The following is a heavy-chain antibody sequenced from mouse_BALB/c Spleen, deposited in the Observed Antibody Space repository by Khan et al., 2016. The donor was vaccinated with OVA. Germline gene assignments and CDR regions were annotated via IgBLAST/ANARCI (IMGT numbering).Heavy chain of an antibody. CDR2: IWSDGST. Sequence: VQLKESGPGLVAPSQSLSITCTISGVSLTNYGVHWLRQPPGKGLEWLVVIWSDGSTTYNSALKSRLSISKDNSKSQVFLKMNSLQTDDSAMYYCARQPYYHYDVMNYWGQGTSVTVSS. CDR3: ARQPYYHYDVMNY. J-gene: IGHJ4*01. D-gene: IGHD2-10*01. CDR1: GVSLTNYG. V-gene: IGHV2-6-1*01.